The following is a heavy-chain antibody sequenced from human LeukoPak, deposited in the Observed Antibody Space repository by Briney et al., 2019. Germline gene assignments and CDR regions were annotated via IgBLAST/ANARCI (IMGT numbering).Heavy chain of an antibody. CDR1: GFTFSTYS. J-gene: IGHJ4*02. V-gene: IGHV3-21*01. CDR3: ARDHGSGSTDYFDY. CDR2: ISTDTPYI. D-gene: IGHD3-22*01. Sequence: GGSLRLSCAASGFTFSTYSMNWVRQTPGQGLEWVSSISTDTPYIYYADSVKGRFTISRDNAKNSLYLQMKSLRVEDTAVYYCARDHGSGSTDYFDYWGQGTLVTVSS.